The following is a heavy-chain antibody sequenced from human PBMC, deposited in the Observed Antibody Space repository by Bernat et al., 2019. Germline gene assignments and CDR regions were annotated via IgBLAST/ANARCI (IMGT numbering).Heavy chain of an antibody. D-gene: IGHD2-8*01. CDR2: IWYDGSNK. CDR3: ARGSNGPDYYYYYMDV. J-gene: IGHJ6*03. CDR1: GFTFSSYG. V-gene: IGHV3-33*01. Sequence: GGAGGGVGRPGGALRLSCAASGFTFSSYGVHWVRQAPGKGLEWVAVIWYDGSNKYYADSVKGRFTISRDNSKNTLYLQMNSLRAEDTAVYYCARGSNGPDYYYYYMDVWGKGTTVTVSS.